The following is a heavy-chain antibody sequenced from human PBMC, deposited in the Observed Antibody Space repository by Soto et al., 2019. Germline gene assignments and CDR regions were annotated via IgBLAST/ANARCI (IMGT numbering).Heavy chain of an antibody. V-gene: IGHV3-21*01. J-gene: IGHJ6*02. D-gene: IGHD5-12*01. CDR2: ISSSSSYI. CDR3: ARDLWYSGYDSYYYYGMDV. Sequence: GGSLRLSCAASGFTFISYGMNWVRQARGKGLEWVSSISSSSSYIYYADSVKGRFTISRDNAKNSLYLQMNSLRAEDTAVYYCARDLWYSGYDSYYYYGMDVWGQGTTVTVSS. CDR1: GFTFISYG.